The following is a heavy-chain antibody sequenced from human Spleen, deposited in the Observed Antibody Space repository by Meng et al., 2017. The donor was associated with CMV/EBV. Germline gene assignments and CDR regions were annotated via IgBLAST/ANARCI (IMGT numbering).Heavy chain of an antibody. D-gene: IGHD2-21*02. CDR1: SDL. V-gene: IGHV4-4*02. J-gene: IGHJ4*02. CDR3: ARIERRQILKYCGSDCFTTDY. CDR2: IYRSGST. Sequence: SDLWTWVRQVPGKVLEWIGEIYRSGSTNYNPSLKSRVAISVDKFKNQFSLKLGSVTAADTAVYYCARIERRQILKYCGSDCFTTDYWGQGTLVTVSS.